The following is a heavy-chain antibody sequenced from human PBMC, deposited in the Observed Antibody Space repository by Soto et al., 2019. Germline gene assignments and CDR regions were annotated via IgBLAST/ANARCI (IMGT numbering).Heavy chain of an antibody. D-gene: IGHD6-13*01. CDR3: ARGYSSSWHKNPTLKKVHYYYYGMDV. J-gene: IGHJ6*02. CDR1: GYSFTSYW. CDR2: IYPGDSDT. V-gene: IGHV5-51*01. Sequence: GESLKISCKGSGYSFTSYWIGWVRQMPGKGLEWMGIIYPGDSDTRYSPSFQGQVTISADKSISTAYLQWSSLKASDTAMYYCARGYSSSWHKNPTLKKVHYYYYGMDVWGQGTTVTVSS.